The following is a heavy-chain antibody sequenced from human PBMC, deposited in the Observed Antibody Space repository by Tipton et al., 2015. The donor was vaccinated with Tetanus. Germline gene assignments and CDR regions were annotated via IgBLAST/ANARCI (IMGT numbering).Heavy chain of an antibody. Sequence: LSLTCTVSGASISSGGYFWSWIRQHPGKGLEWIGYINYSGSTYFNPSLKSRVTISADMSENQFSLRLTSVTAADTAVYYCARDVGGHYYFDFWGQGSLVTVSS. CDR3: ARDVGGHYYFDF. D-gene: IGHD1-26*01. CDR1: GASISSGGYF. J-gene: IGHJ4*02. CDR2: INYSGST. V-gene: IGHV4-31*03.